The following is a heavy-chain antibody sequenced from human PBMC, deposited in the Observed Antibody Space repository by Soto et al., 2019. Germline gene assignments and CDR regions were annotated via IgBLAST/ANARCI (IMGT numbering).Heavy chain of an antibody. CDR1: GDSISGSPYF. D-gene: IGHD6-13*01. CDR2: IFYDGYT. Sequence: QLQLQESGPGLVMPSETLSLTCTVSGDSISGSPYFWGWIRQPPGKRLEWIGSIFYDGYTVYSPSLQRRVTISVDPSKTQFSLRLTSVAAADTAIYFCARLQAAVPHYWGQGTLVTVSS. V-gene: IGHV4-39*01. J-gene: IGHJ4*02. CDR3: ARLQAAVPHY.